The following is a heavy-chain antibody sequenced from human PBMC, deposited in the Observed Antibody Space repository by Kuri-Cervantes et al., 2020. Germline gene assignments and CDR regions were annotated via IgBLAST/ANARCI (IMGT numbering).Heavy chain of an antibody. J-gene: IGHJ4*02. Sequence: GESLKISCAASGFTFSSYGMHWVRQAPGKGLEWVANIKQDGSEKYYVDSVKGRFTISRDNAKNSLYLQMNSLRAEDTAVYYCAREVGEETRDMYYFDYWGQGTLVTVSS. D-gene: IGHD3-10*01. V-gene: IGHV3-7*01. CDR2: IKQDGSEK. CDR3: AREVGEETRDMYYFDY. CDR1: GFTFSSYG.